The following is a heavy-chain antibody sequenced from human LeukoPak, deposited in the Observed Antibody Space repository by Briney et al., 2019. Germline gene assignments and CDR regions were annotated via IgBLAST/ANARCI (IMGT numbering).Heavy chain of an antibody. CDR3: AKHQYFDY. V-gene: IGHV3-23*01. J-gene: IGHJ4*02. CDR2: ISGSGGGT. CDR1: GFTFSSYA. Sequence: PGGSLRLSCAASGFTFSSYAMSWVRQAPGKGLEWVSLISGSGGGTYYADSVKGRFTISRDNSKNTLYLQLNSLRVEDTAVYYCAKHQYFDYWGQGTLVTVSS.